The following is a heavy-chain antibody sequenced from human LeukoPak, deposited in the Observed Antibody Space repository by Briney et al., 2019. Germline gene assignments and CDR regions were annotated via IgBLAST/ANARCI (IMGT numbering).Heavy chain of an antibody. J-gene: IGHJ4*02. CDR1: GFTFTDYW. Sequence: GGSLRLSCAASGFTFTDYWMTWVRQAPGKGLEWVANIKQDGSVKYYVDSVKGRFTISRDNAQNSLYLQMNSLGAEDTAVYYCARDEPDYWGQGTLVTVSS. V-gene: IGHV3-7*01. CDR2: IKQDGSVK. CDR3: ARDEPDY.